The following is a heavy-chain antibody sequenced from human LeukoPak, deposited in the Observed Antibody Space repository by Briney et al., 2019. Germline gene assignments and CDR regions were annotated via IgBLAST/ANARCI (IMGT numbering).Heavy chain of an antibody. D-gene: IGHD6-13*01. CDR1: GYTFTSYY. Sequence: GASVKVSCKASGYTFTSYYIHWVRQAPGQGLEWMGIINPGGGSTIYVQKFQGRVTMTRDMSTSTVYIEQSSLRSDDTAVQHCARDGSSSGWFDPWGQGTLVTVSS. CDR2: INPGGGST. J-gene: IGHJ5*02. CDR3: ARDGSSSGWFDP. V-gene: IGHV1-46*01.